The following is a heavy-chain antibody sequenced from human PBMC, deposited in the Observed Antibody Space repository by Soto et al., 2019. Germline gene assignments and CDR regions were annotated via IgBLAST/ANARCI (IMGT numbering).Heavy chain of an antibody. CDR1: GGSISSGNYY. J-gene: IGHJ5*02. Sequence: SETLSLTCTVSGGSISSGNYYWTWTRQPPGKGLEWIGYMSYSGSSNCNPSLKSRISMSIDTSKNQFSLNLSSVTAADTAVYYCARVPTPWGQGTLVTVSS. CDR2: MSYSGSS. CDR3: ARVPTP. D-gene: IGHD2-2*01. V-gene: IGHV4-61*01.